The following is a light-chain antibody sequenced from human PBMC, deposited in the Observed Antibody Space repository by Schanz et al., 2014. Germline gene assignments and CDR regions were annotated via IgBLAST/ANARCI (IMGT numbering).Light chain of an antibody. J-gene: IGLJ3*02. Sequence: QSVLTQPPSASGTPGQRVTISCSGSSSNIGSNTVNWYQQLPGTAPKPLIYSNNQRPSGVPDRFSGSKSGTSASLAISGLQSEDEADYYCASCAASLHARVFAPGTKVTVL. CDR2: SNN. CDR3: ASCAASLHARV. CDR1: SSNIGSNT. V-gene: IGLV1-44*01.